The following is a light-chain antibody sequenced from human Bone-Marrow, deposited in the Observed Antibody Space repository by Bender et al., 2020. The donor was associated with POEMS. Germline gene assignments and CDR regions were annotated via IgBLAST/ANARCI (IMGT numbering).Light chain of an antibody. Sequence: QSALTQPPSASGSPGESVTISCTGTSGDIGTYNYVSWYQQHPGKAPKLIIYEVTKRPSGVSNRFSGSKSGNTASLTISGLQAEDEAEYYCCSYGGSSTFVFGGGTKLTVL. CDR3: CSYGGSSTFV. V-gene: IGLV2-23*02. CDR2: EVT. J-gene: IGLJ2*01. CDR1: SGDIGTYNY.